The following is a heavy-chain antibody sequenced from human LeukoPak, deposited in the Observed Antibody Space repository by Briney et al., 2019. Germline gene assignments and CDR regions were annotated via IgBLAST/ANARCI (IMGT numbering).Heavy chain of an antibody. CDR3: AAEVGATNY. CDR2: INHSGST. CDR1: GGSFSGYY. Sequence: SETLSLTCAVYGGSFSGYYWSWIRQPPGKGLEWIGEINHSGSTNYNPSLKGRVTISVDTSKNQFSLKLSSVTAADTAVYYCAAEVGATNYWGQGTLVTVSS. V-gene: IGHV4-34*01. J-gene: IGHJ4*02. D-gene: IGHD1-26*01.